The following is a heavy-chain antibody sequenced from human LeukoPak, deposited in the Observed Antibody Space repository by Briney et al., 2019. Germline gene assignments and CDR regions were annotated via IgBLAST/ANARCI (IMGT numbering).Heavy chain of an antibody. CDR2: ISSSSSYI. D-gene: IGHD3-3*01. CDR1: GFTFSSYS. CDR3: ARDYSTIFGVVTKNYYYMDV. V-gene: IGHV3-21*01. Sequence: GGSLRLSCAASGFTFSSYSMNWVRQAPGKGLEWVSSISSSSSYIYYADSAKGRFTISRDNAKNSLYLQMNSLRAEDTAVYYCARDYSTIFGVVTKNYYYMDVWGKGTTVTVSS. J-gene: IGHJ6*03.